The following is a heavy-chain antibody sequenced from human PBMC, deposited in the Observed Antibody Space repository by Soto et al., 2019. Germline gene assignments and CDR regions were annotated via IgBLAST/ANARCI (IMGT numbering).Heavy chain of an antibody. D-gene: IGHD3-22*01. V-gene: IGHV4-31*02. CDR1: GGSMSSGGYY. CDR2: IYYSGNT. Sequence: SRSLKWSVSGGSMSSGGYYWSWIRQHPGKGLEWIGYIYYSGNTYYNLSLKSRLTISVDTSKNQFALKLSSVTAADTAVYYCARAYRTAYYYDSSGYYSVKWFDPWGQGTLFPVS. J-gene: IGHJ5*02. CDR3: ARAYRTAYYYDSSGYYSVKWFDP.